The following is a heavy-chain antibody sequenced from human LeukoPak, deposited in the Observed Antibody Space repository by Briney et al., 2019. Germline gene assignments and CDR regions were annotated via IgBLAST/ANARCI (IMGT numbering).Heavy chain of an antibody. J-gene: IGHJ4*02. CDR1: GFTFSGYA. V-gene: IGHV3-23*01. Sequence: GGSLRLSCAASGFTFSGYAMSWVRQAPGKGLEWVSAIGGPGFTTHYADSVKGRFTISRDNSQSTLYLQMNSLGAEDTAVYYCAKGTLTKTHGISWDPFDYWGQGTLVTVSS. CDR3: AKGTLTKTHGISWDPFDY. D-gene: IGHD6-13*01. CDR2: IGGPGFTT.